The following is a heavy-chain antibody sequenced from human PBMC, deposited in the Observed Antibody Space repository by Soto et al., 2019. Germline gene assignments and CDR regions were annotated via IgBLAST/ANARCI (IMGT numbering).Heavy chain of an antibody. Sequence: PSETLSLTCTVAGGSISSSSYYWGWIRQPPGKGLEWIGSIYYSGSTYYNPSLKSRVTISVDTSKNQFSLKLSSVTAADTAVYYCARHIRYYDILTGYYKSSYYYMDVWGKGTTVTVSS. J-gene: IGHJ6*03. CDR1: GGSISSSSYY. CDR3: ARHIRYYDILTGYYKSSYYYMDV. CDR2: IYYSGST. D-gene: IGHD3-9*01. V-gene: IGHV4-39*01.